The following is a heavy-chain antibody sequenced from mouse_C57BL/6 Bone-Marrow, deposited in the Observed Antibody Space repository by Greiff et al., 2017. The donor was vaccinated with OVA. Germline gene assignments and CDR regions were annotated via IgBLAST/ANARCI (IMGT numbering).Heavy chain of an antibody. V-gene: IGHV3-6*02. CDR3: AREPLANFYFDY. D-gene: IGHD1-1*01. CDR1: GYSITSGYY. CDR2: ISYDGSN. J-gene: IGHJ2*01. Sequence: VQLQQSGPGLVKPSQSLSLTCSVTGYSITSGYYWNWIRQFPGNKLEWMGYISYDGSNNYNPSLKNRISITRDTSKNQFFLKLNSVTTEDTATYYCAREPLANFYFDYWGQGTTLTVSA.